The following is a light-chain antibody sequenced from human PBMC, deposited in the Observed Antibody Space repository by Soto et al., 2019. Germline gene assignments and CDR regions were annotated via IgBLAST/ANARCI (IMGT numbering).Light chain of an antibody. J-gene: IGKJ4*01. CDR1: QSLVYSDGNTY. CDR2: RVS. Sequence: DVVVTQTPLSLPVTLGQPASISCRSSQSLVYSDGNTYLNWFLQRPGQSPRRLIYRVSNRDSGVPDRFSGSGSGTDFTLKISRVEAEDVGIYYCMQGTHWPLTFGGGTKVEIK. CDR3: MQGTHWPLT. V-gene: IGKV2-30*01.